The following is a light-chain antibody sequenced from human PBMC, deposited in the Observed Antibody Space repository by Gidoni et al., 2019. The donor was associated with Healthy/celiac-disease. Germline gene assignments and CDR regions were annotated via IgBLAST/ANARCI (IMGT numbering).Light chain of an antibody. J-gene: IGKJ5*01. CDR1: QSVSSSY. CDR2: GEA. V-gene: IGKV3-20*01. Sequence: DIVLTQSPGPLSLSPGERATLSCRASQSVSSSYLAGYQQKPGQAPRLLIYGEASRATGSPERLSGSGSGTDFTITISRLEPEDFAVYYCQQYGSSHPITFXXXTRLEIK. CDR3: QQYGSSHPIT.